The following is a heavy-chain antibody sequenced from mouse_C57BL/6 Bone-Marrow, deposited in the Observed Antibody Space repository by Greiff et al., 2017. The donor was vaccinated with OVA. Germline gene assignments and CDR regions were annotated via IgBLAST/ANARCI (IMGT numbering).Heavy chain of an antibody. CDR3: ARGGNYVDY. CDR1: GFTFSSYA. J-gene: IGHJ2*01. Sequence: EVKVVESGGGLVKPGGSLKLSCAASGFTFSSYAMSWVRQTPEKRLEWVATISDGGSYTYYPDNVKGRFTISRDNAKNNLYLQMSHLKSEDTAMYYCARGGNYVDYWGQGTTLTVSS. CDR2: ISDGGSYT. V-gene: IGHV5-4*03.